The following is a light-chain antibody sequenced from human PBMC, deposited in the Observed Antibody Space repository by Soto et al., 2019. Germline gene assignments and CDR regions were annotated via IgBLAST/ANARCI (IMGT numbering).Light chain of an antibody. CDR3: QQYSNWPPWT. CDR1: QSLGGN. V-gene: IGKV3-15*01. CDR2: RAS. J-gene: IGKJ1*01. Sequence: EIVMTQSPCTLALSPGYTATLSFRASQSLGGNLAWYQQKPGQGPRLLIFRASSRATGVPARFSASGSGTEFTLTISGLQSEDFAIYYCQQYSNWPPWTFGPGTKVDIK.